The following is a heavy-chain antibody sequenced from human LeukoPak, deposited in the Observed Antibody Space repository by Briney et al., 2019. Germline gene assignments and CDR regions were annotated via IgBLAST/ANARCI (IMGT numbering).Heavy chain of an antibody. V-gene: IGHV3-30*02. D-gene: IGHD1-26*01. J-gene: IGHJ6*03. Sequence: PGGSLRLSCVASGFTFSNYGMHWVRQPPGKGLEWVAFIRYDGSYQYYADSVKGRFTISRDNAKNSLYLQMNSLRAEDTAVYYCARDRGIVGTTGYYYMDVWGKGTTVTVSS. CDR3: ARDRGIVGTTGYYYMDV. CDR2: IRYDGSYQ. CDR1: GFTFSNYG.